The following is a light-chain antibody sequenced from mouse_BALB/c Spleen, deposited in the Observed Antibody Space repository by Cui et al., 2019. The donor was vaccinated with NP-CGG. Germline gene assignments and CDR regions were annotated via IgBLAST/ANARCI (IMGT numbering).Light chain of an antibody. J-gene: IGLJ1*01. V-gene: IGLV1*01. CDR2: GTN. Sequence: QAVVPQESAPTTSPGETVTLTCRSSTGAVTTSNYANWVQEKPDHLFTGLIGGTNNRVPGVSARFSGFLIGDKAALTITGAQTEDEAIYFCALWYSNHWVFGGGTKLTVL. CDR1: TGAVTTSNY. CDR3: ALWYSNHWV.